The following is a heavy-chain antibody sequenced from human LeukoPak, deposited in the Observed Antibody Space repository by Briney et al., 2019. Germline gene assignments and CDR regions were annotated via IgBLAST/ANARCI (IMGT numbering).Heavy chain of an antibody. Sequence: PGGSLRLSCAASGFTFSSYSMNWVRQAPGKGLEWVAVISYDGSNKYYADSVKGRFTISRDNSKNTLYLQMNSLRAEDTAVYYCAKDGRYSSGWYSPRDAFDIWGQGTMVTVSS. CDR2: ISYDGSNK. D-gene: IGHD6-19*01. J-gene: IGHJ3*02. V-gene: IGHV3-30*18. CDR3: AKDGRYSSGWYSPRDAFDI. CDR1: GFTFSSYS.